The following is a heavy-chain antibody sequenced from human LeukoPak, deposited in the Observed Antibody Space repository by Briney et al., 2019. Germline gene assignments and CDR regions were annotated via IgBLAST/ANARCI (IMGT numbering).Heavy chain of an antibody. D-gene: IGHD2-15*01. CDR1: GYTFTGYY. CDR3: ARGQMRYCSGGSCYPDY. J-gene: IGHJ4*02. V-gene: IGHV1-8*02. CDR2: MNPNSGNT. Sequence: ASVKVSCKASGYTFTGYYMHWVRQATGQGLEWMGWMNPNSGNTGYAQKFQGRVTMTRNTSISTAYMELSSLRSEDTAVYYCARGQMRYCSGGSCYPDYWGQGTLVTVSS.